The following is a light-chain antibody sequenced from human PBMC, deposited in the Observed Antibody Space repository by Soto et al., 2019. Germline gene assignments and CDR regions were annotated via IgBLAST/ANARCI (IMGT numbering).Light chain of an antibody. CDR3: QQYGSSRWT. Sequence: EIVLTQSPXTLXLSPGXXAXXXXRXSXSXSSIYLAWYQQKPGQAPRLLIYGASSRATGIPDRFSGSGSGTDFTLTISRLEPEDFAVYYCQQYGSSRWTFGQGTKVEI. V-gene: IGKV3-20*01. CDR1: XSXSSIY. J-gene: IGKJ1*01. CDR2: GAS.